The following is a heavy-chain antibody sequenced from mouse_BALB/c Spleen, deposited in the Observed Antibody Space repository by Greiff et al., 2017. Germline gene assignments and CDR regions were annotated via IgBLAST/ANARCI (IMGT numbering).Heavy chain of an antibody. D-gene: IGHD4-1*01. CDR3: ARPYSNWDGGDYYAMDY. Sequence: VQLKQSGPELVKPGASVKISCKTSGYTFTDYTMHWVKQSHGKSLEWIGGINPNNGGTSYNQKFKGKATLTVDKSSSTAYMELRSLTSEDSAVYYCARPYSNWDGGDYYAMDYWGQGTSVTVSS. V-gene: IGHV1-18*01. CDR2: INPNNGGT. J-gene: IGHJ4*01. CDR1: GYTFTDYT.